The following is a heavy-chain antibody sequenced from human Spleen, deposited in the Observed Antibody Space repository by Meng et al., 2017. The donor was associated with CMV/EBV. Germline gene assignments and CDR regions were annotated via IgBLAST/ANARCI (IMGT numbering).Heavy chain of an antibody. CDR1: GGSISGSTYH. Sequence: GSLRLSCSVSGGSISGSTYHWAWIRQPPGRGLEWIGNVYYSGSTYYKPSLKGRVTLSLDTSKNQFSLRLTSVTAADTAVYYCARGGMQLWFPYWGQGTLVTVSS. V-gene: IGHV4-39*07. CDR3: ARGGMQLWFPY. J-gene: IGHJ4*02. D-gene: IGHD5-18*01. CDR2: VYYSGST.